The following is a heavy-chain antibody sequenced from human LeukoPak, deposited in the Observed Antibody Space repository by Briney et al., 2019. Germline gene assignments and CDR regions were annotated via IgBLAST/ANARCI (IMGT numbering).Heavy chain of an antibody. J-gene: IGHJ4*02. CDR1: GGSISSSSYY. CDR2: IYYSGST. Sequence: SETLSLTCTVSGGSISSSSYYWGWIRQPPGKGLEWIGSIYYSGSTYYNPSLKSRVTISVDTSKNQFSLKLSSVTAADTAVYYCARRYSYSSLPDYWGQGTLVTVSP. CDR3: ARRYSYSSLPDY. V-gene: IGHV4-39*01. D-gene: IGHD6-19*01.